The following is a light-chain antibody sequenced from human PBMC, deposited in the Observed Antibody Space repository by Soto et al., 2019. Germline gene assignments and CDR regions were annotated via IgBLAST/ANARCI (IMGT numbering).Light chain of an antibody. CDR2: KAS. CDR1: QTISSW. CDR3: QQANSFPLT. Sequence: DIQMTQSPSTLSGPVGDRVTITCRASQTISSWLAWYQQKPGKAPKLLIYKASTLKSGVPSRFSGSGSGTDFTLTISSLQPEDFATYYCQQANSFPLTFGGGTKVDIK. J-gene: IGKJ4*01. V-gene: IGKV1-5*03.